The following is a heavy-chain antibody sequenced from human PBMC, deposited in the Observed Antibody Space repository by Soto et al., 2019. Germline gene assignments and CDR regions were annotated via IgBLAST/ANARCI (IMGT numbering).Heavy chain of an antibody. CDR2: IYSGGST. Sequence: GGSLRLSCAASGFTVSSNYMSWVRQAPGKGLEWVSVIYSGGSTYYADSVKGRFTISRDNSKNTLYLQMNSLRAEDTAVYYCARDSPNSSAYHDAFDIWGQGTMVTVSS. CDR1: GFTVSSNY. V-gene: IGHV3-53*01. D-gene: IGHD3-22*01. J-gene: IGHJ3*02. CDR3: ARDSPNSSAYHDAFDI.